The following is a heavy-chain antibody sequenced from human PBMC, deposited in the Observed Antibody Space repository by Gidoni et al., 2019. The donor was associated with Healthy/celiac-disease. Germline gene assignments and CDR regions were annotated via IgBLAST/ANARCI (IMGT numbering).Heavy chain of an antibody. CDR3: ARGILDYYDSSGLPPRAEYFQH. V-gene: IGHV4-31*03. J-gene: IGHJ1*01. CDR2: IYYSGST. CDR1: GGSISRGGHY. Sequence: QVQLQESGPGLVKPSQTLSLPCPVPGGSISRGGHYWTWTRQHPGKGLPWIGYIYYSGSTYYNPSLKSRVTISVDTSKNQFSLKLSSVTAADTAVYYCARGILDYYDSSGLPPRAEYFQHWGQGTLVTVSS. D-gene: IGHD3-22*01.